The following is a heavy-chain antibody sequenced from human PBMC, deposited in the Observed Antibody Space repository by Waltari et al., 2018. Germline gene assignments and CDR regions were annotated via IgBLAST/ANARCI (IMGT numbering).Heavy chain of an antibody. Sequence: QVQLVQSGAEVKKPGSSVTVSCKSSGGTFSSYAISWVRQAPGQGLEWMGGIIPIFGTANYAQKFQGRVTITADESTSTAYMELSSLRSEDTAVYYCARDYPGYGAFDIWGQGTMVTVSS. CDR1: GGTFSSYA. CDR2: IIPIFGTA. J-gene: IGHJ3*02. CDR3: ARDYPGYGAFDI. V-gene: IGHV1-69*01. D-gene: IGHD2-15*01.